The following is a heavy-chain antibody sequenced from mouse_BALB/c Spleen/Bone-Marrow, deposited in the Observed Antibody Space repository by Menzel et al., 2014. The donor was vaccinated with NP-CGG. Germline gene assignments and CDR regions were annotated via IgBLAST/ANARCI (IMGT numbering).Heavy chain of an antibody. CDR2: IDPANGNT. Sequence: VQLQQSGAELVKPGASVKLSCTASGFNIKDTYMHWVKQRPEQGLEWIGRIDPANGNTKYDPKFQGKATITADTSSNTAYLRLSSLTAEDTAVYCWGAYCYGSSCGFAYWGQGTLVTVSA. V-gene: IGHV14-3*02. J-gene: IGHJ3*01. D-gene: IGHD1-1*01. CDR1: GFNIKDTY. CDR3: GAYCYGSSCGFAY.